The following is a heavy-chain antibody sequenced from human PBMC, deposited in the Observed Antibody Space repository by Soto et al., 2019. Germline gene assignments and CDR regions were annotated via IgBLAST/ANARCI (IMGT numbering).Heavy chain of an antibody. J-gene: IGHJ6*02. Sequence: QVQLVESGGGVVQPGRSLRLSCAASGFTFSSYGMHWVRQALGKGLEWVAVIWYDGSNKYYADSVKGRFTISRDNSKNKLYLQMTSLRAEDTAVYYCARDEGDDFWSGYLIYYYYYCMDVWGQGTTVTVSS. D-gene: IGHD3-3*01. CDR1: GFTFSSYG. CDR2: IWYDGSNK. V-gene: IGHV3-33*01. CDR3: ARDEGDDFWSGYLIYYYYYCMDV.